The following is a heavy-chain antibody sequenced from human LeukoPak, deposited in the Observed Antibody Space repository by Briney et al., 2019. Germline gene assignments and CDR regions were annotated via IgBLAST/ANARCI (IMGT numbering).Heavy chain of an antibody. V-gene: IGHV3-30*19. J-gene: IGHJ4*02. CDR2: ISYDGSNK. CDR1: GFTFSSYG. Sequence: PGRSLRLSCAASGFTFSSYGMHWVRQAPGKGLEWVAVISYDGSNKYYAGSVKGRFTISRDNSKNALYLQMNSLRVEDTAVYYCARGSSSSWGSFDYWGQGTLVTVSS. D-gene: IGHD6-6*01. CDR3: ARGSSSSWGSFDY.